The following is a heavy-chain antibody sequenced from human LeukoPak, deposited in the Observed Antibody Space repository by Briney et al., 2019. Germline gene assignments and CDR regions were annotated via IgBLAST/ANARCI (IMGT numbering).Heavy chain of an antibody. CDR1: GFTFSSYG. CDR3: AKDLRSRIAAAGAPDY. D-gene: IGHD6-13*01. V-gene: IGHV3-30*02. Sequence: PGGSLRLSCAASGFTFSSYGMHWVRQTPDKGLECVAFIRYDGGNQYYTDSVKGRFTISRDNSKNTIYLQMNSLRAEDTAVYYCAKDLRSRIAAAGAPDYWGQGTLVTVSS. J-gene: IGHJ4*02. CDR2: IRYDGGNQ.